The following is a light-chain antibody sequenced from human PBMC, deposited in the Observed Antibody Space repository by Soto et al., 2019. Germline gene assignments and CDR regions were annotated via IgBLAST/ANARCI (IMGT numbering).Light chain of an antibody. Sequence: EIVMTQSPATLSVSPGERATLSCRASQSANSNLAWYQQKPGQAPRLLIYGASTRATGIPARFSGSGSETAFTLNIRSLQSEDFAVYYWQQYNNWWTFGQGTKVEIK. CDR2: GAS. V-gene: IGKV3-15*01. J-gene: IGKJ1*01. CDR1: QSANSN. CDR3: QQYNNWWT.